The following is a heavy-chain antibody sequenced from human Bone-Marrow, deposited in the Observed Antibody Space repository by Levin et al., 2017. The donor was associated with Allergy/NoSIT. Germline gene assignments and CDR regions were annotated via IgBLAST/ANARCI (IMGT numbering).Heavy chain of an antibody. D-gene: IGHD4-11*01. CDR1: GYNFNRYW. Sequence: GESLKISCEGSGYNFNRYWIGWVRQLPGRGLEWMGIIYPGDSDTRYSPSFQSHVTISADKSTSTANLQWSSLKASDTAMYYCARLRNYVPNDAFDIWGQGTMVTVSS. CDR2: IYPGDSDT. V-gene: IGHV5-51*01. J-gene: IGHJ3*02. CDR3: ARLRNYVPNDAFDI.